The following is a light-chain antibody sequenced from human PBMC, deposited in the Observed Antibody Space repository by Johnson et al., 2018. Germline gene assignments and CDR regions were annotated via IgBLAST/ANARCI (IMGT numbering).Light chain of an antibody. CDR2: ENN. CDR1: SSNIGNNY. J-gene: IGLJ1*01. CDR3: GAWDSSLSAGNV. V-gene: IGLV1-51*02. Sequence: QSVLTQPPSVSAAPGQKVTISCSGSSSNIGNNYVSWYQQLPGTAPKLLIYENNKRPSGIPDRFSGSKSGTSATLGITGLQTGDEADYYCGAWDSSLSAGNVFVTVTTVPVL.